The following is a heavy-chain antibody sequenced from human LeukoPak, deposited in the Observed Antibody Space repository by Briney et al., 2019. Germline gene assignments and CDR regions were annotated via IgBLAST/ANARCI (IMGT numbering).Heavy chain of an antibody. CDR2: IFYDGST. Sequence: SETLSLTCTVSGGSISSDYWSWVRQSPGKGLEWIGDIFYDGSTNYNPALKSRITISIDTSKKQFSLKLSSVTAADTAVYYCARLDYYGSGSYLADYWGQGTLVTVSS. J-gene: IGHJ4*02. CDR3: ARLDYYGSGSYLADY. V-gene: IGHV4-59*08. CDR1: GGSISSDY. D-gene: IGHD3-10*01.